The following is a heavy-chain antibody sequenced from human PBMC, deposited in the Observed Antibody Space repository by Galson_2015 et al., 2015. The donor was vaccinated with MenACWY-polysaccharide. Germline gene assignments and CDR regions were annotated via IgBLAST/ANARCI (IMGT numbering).Heavy chain of an antibody. D-gene: IGHD4-17*01. CDR1: GLTVSDAY. J-gene: IGHJ1*01. Sequence: SLRLSCAISGLTVSDAYMSWVRQAPGKGLEWVSIMYAGGATYDAESVKGRFTISRSSSRNTVTLQMESLRPEDTAVYYCARGVTVTTGLPLDRWGQGTRVPVSS. CDR2: MYAGGAT. CDR3: ARGVTVTTGLPLDR. V-gene: IGHV3-66*02.